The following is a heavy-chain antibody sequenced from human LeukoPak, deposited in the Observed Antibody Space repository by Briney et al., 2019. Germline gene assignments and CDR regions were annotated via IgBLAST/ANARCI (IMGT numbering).Heavy chain of an antibody. Sequence: GGSLRLSCAASGFTFSSYSMNWVRQAPGKGLEWVSSISSSSSYIYYADSVKGRFTISRDNAKNSLYLQMNSLRAEDTAVYYCARQAVRYFDWVSKAGGGQGTLVTVSS. CDR2: ISSSSSYI. J-gene: IGHJ4*02. V-gene: IGHV3-21*01. CDR1: GFTFSSYS. CDR3: ARQAVRYFDWVSKAG. D-gene: IGHD3-9*01.